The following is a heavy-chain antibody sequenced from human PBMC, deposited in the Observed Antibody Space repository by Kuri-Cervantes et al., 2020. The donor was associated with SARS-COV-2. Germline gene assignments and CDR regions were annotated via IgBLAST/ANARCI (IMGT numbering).Heavy chain of an antibody. CDR3: TRAQGAYDFWSGYFHYYYMDV. J-gene: IGHJ6*03. Sequence: GGSLRLSCTASGFTFGDYAMSWVRQAPGKGLEWVGFIRSKAYGGTTEYAASVKGRFTISRDDSKSIAYLQMNSLKTEDTAVYYCTRAQGAYDFWSGYFHYYYMDVWGKGTTVTVSS. D-gene: IGHD3-3*01. V-gene: IGHV3-49*04. CDR2: IRSKAYGGTT. CDR1: GFTFGDYA.